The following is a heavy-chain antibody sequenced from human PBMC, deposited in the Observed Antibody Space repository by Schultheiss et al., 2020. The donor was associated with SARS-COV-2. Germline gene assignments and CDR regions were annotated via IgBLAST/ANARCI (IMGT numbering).Heavy chain of an antibody. CDR2: MNPNSGNT. D-gene: IGHD5-18*01. J-gene: IGHJ4*02. Sequence: ASVKVSCKASGYTFTSYDINWVRQATGPGLEWLGWMNPNSGNTGYAQKFQGRVTMTRNTPISTAYMELSSLRSEDTAVYYCARTIYQDGYGLLYLDSLGQGTMVTVSS. V-gene: IGHV1-8*01. CDR3: ARTIYQDGYGLLYLDS. CDR1: GYTFTSYD.